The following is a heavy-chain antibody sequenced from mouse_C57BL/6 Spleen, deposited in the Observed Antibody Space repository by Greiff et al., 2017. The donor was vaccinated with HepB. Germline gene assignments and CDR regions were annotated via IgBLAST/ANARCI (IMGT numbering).Heavy chain of an antibody. V-gene: IGHV14-2*01. CDR2: IDPEDGET. J-gene: IGHJ4*01. CDR3: ARGVDY. CDR1: GFNIKDYY. Sequence: EVQLQQSGAELVKPGASVKLSCTASGFNIKDYYMHWVKQRTEQGLEWIGRIDPEDGETKYAPNFQGKATITADTSSNTAYRQLSSLTSEDTAVYYCARGVDYWGQGTSVTVSS.